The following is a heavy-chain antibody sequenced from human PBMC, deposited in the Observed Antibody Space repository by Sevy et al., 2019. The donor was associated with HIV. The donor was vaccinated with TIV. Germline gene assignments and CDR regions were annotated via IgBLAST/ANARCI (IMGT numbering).Heavy chain of an antibody. CDR3: ARDGGWFGFPDY. V-gene: IGHV3-74*01. Sequence: GGSLRLSCATSGFTFSSYWMHWVRQAPGKGLVWVSRINSNGSSKCYADPVKGRFTISRDNAKNTLYLQMNSLRAEDTAVYYCARDGGWFGFPDYWGQGTLVTVSS. J-gene: IGHJ4*02. D-gene: IGHD3-10*01. CDR2: INSNGSSK. CDR1: GFTFSSYW.